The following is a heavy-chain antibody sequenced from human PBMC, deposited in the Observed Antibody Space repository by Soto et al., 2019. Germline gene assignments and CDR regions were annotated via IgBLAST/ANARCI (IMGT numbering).Heavy chain of an antibody. Sequence: GGSLRLSCAASGFTFSSYAMHWVRQAPGKGVEGVAVISYDGCYKYYADSVKGRFTISRDNSKNTLYLQMNSLRAEDTAVYYCARVRIGTYYDLLDPWGQGTLVTVSS. J-gene: IGHJ5*02. CDR1: GFTFSSYA. CDR2: ISYDGCYK. V-gene: IGHV3-30-3*01. CDR3: ARVRIGTYYDLLDP. D-gene: IGHD3-3*01.